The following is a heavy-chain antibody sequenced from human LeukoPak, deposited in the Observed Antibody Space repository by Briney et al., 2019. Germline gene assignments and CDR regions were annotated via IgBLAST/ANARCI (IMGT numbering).Heavy chain of an antibody. CDR2: IKQDGSEK. Sequence: GGSLRLSCAASGFTFSNYWMSWVRQAPGKGLEWVANIKQDGSEKYYVHSVKGRFTVSRDNAKNSLYLQMNSLRGEDTAVYYCATWRTDTNYNKSRFDYWGQGTLVTVSS. CDR1: GFTFSNYW. D-gene: IGHD4/OR15-4a*01. CDR3: ATWRTDTNYNKSRFDY. J-gene: IGHJ4*02. V-gene: IGHV3-7*01.